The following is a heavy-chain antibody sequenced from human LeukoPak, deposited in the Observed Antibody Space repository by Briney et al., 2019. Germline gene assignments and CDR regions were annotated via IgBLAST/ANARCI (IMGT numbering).Heavy chain of an antibody. CDR1: VFTFSGYA. Sequence: GGTLRLSCAASVFTFSGYAMSWVRQAPGKGLEWVSGFSVSDKTTYYADSVKGRFTISRDNSKNTLYLQINSLRAEDTAVYYCAKDPSVYYGDYIIRWGQGTLVIVSS. J-gene: IGHJ4*02. CDR3: AKDPSVYYGDYIIR. D-gene: IGHD4-17*01. CDR2: FSVSDKTT. V-gene: IGHV3-23*01.